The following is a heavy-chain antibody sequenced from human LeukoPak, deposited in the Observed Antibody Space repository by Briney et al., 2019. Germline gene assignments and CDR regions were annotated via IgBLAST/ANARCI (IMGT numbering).Heavy chain of an antibody. J-gene: IGHJ4*02. CDR1: GGSFSGYY. D-gene: IGHD3-10*02. CDR2: IYYSGST. Sequence: SETLSLTCAVYGGSFSGYYWSWIRQPPGKGLEWIGYIYYSGSTNYNPSLKSRVTISVDTSKNQFSLKLSSVTAADTAVYYCARYVYYFDYWGQGTLVTVSS. V-gene: IGHV4-59*01. CDR3: ARYVYYFDY.